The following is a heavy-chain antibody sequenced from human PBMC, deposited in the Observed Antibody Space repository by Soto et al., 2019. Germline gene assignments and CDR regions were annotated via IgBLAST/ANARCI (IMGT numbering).Heavy chain of an antibody. V-gene: IGHV3-23*01. CDR1: GVTFSSYA. Sequence: EVQLLESGGGLVQPGESLRLSCAASGVTFSSYAMSWVRQAPGKGLEWVSVISGRDDSTYYADSVKGRFTISRDNSKNTLYLQMNSLRADDTAVYYCAKRSSSSTFDYWGQGTLVTVSS. CDR2: ISGRDDST. J-gene: IGHJ4*02. D-gene: IGHD6-6*01. CDR3: AKRSSSSTFDY.